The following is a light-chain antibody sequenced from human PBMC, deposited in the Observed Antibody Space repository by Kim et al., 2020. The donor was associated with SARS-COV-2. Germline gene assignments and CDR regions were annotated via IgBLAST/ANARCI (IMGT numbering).Light chain of an antibody. CDR2: GAS. J-gene: IGKJ2*01. CDR1: QSVNRN. CDR3: QQYNTWPL. V-gene: IGKV3-15*01. Sequence: LSLSPGESATLSCRASQSVNRNLAWYQQRPGQAPRLLIYGASTRASGIPARFTGSGSETEFTLTISSLQSEDFGVYYCQQYNTWPLFGQGTKLEI.